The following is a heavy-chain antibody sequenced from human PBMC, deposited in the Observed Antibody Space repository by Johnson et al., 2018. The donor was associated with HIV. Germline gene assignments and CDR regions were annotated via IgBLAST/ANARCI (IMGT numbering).Heavy chain of an antibody. J-gene: IGHJ3*02. Sequence: QVQLVESGGGVVRPGGSLRLSCTASGFTFDDYGMHWVRQAAGKGLEWVALIWYDGSNKYYADSVKGRFTISRDNSKNTLYLQMNSLKTEDTAVYYCTTQAADAAAGAPLAFDIWGQGTMVTVSS. CDR3: TTQAADAAAGAPLAFDI. CDR2: IWYDGSNK. CDR1: GFTFDDYG. V-gene: IGHV3-33*08. D-gene: IGHD6-13*01.